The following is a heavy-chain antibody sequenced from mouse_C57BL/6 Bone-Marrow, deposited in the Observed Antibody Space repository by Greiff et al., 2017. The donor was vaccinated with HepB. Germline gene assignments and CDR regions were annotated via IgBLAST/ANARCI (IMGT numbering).Heavy chain of an antibody. V-gene: IGHV5-6*01. CDR2: ISSGGSYT. CDR3: ARTYGNYAMDY. Sequence: EVKLMESGGDLVKPGGSLKLSCAASGFTFSSYGMSWVRQTPDKRLEWVATISSGGSYTYYPDSVKGRFTISRDNAKNTRYLQMSSLKSEDTAMYYCARTYGNYAMDYWGQGTSVTVSS. CDR1: GFTFSSYG. D-gene: IGHD2-1*01. J-gene: IGHJ4*01.